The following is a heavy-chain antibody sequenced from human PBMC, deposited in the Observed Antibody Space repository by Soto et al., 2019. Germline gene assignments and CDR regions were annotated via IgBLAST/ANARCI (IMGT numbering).Heavy chain of an antibody. CDR2: ISAYNGNT. CDR3: ARIFWSGYYTGIYYYYGMDV. D-gene: IGHD3-3*01. V-gene: IGHV1-18*04. J-gene: IGHJ6*02. CDR1: GYTFTSYG. Sequence: VASVKVSCKASGYTFTSYGISWVRQAPGQGLEWMGWISAYNGNTNYAQKLQGRVTMTTDTSTSTAYMELRSLRSDDTAVYYCARIFWSGYYTGIYYYYGMDVWGQGTTVTVSS.